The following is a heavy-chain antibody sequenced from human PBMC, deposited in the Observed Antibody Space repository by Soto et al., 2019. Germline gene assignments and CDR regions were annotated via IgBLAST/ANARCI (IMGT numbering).Heavy chain of an antibody. J-gene: IGHJ6*02. D-gene: IGHD6-13*01. CDR2: INHSGST. CDR3: ARDQRDSSSWYPVYYYGMDV. Sequence: SETLSLTCAVYGGSFSGYYWSWIRQPPGKGLEWIGEINHSGSTNYNPSLKSRVTISVDTSKNQFSLKLGSVTAADTAVYYCARDQRDSSSWYPVYYYGMDVWGQGTTVTVSS. V-gene: IGHV4-34*01. CDR1: GGSFSGYY.